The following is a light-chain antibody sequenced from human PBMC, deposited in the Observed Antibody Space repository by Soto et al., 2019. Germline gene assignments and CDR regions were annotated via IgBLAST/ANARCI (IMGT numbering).Light chain of an antibody. CDR2: EVT. V-gene: IGLV2-8*01. CDR1: SSDFGGTNY. Sequence: QSALTQPPSASGSPGQSVTISCTGASSDFGGTNYVSWYQQHPGKAPKLMIFEVTKRSSGVPDRFSGSKSGNTASLTVSGLQAEDEADYYCTSYAGSYADVVFGGGTKLTVL. J-gene: IGLJ2*01. CDR3: TSYAGSYADVV.